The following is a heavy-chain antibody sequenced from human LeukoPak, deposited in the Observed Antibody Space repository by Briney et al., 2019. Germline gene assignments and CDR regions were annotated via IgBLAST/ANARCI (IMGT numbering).Heavy chain of an antibody. CDR2: ISGSGGST. D-gene: IGHD3-22*01. CDR3: AKWPFYDSSGYYLVY. Sequence: PGGSLRLSCAASGFTFSSYAMSWVRQAPGKGLEWVSAISGSGGSTYYADSVKGRFTISRDNSKNTLYLQMNSLRAEDTAVYYCAKWPFYDSSGYYLVYWGQGTLVTVSS. J-gene: IGHJ4*02. V-gene: IGHV3-23*01. CDR1: GFTFSSYA.